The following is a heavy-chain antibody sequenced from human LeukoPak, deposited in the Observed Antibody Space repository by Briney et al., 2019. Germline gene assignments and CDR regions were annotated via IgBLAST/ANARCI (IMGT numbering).Heavy chain of an antibody. CDR3: AREGTDLRLGYYNSGMDV. D-gene: IGHD3-16*01. V-gene: IGHV3-21*01. CDR1: RFIFSTYS. Sequence: GGSLRLSCAASRFIFSTYSLHWVRQAPGKGLEWVSSISSSSSYINYADSVKGRFTISRDNAKNSLYLQMNSLRAEDTAVYYCAREGTDLRLGYYNSGMDVWGQGTTVSVSS. J-gene: IGHJ6*02. CDR2: ISSSSSYI.